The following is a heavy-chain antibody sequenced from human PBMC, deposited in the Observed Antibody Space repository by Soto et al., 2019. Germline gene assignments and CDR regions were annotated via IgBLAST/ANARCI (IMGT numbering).Heavy chain of an antibody. CDR2: ISSSSSTI. CDR3: ARSPGSDAFDI. D-gene: IGHD3-10*01. CDR1: GFTFSSYS. J-gene: IGHJ3*02. Sequence: SLRLSCAASGFTFSSYSMNWVRQAPGKGLEWVSYISSSSSTIYYADSVKGRFTISRDNAKNSLYLQMNSLRAEDTAVYYCARSPGSDAFDIWGQGTMVTVSS. V-gene: IGHV3-48*01.